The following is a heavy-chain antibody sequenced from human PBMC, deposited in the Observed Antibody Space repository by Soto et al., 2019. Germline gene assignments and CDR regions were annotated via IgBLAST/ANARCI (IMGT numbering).Heavy chain of an antibody. V-gene: IGHV3-21*01. CDR2: IRSGRET. CDR3: GREGSAWPLAYGLDV. CDR1: GFTFSNYY. Sequence: PGGSLRLSCAVSGFTFSNYYIHWVRQAQGKGLEWGSSIRSGRETFYADSVKGRFSISRDDATSSVSLQMNSLRGEDTAVYFCGREGSAWPLAYGLDVWGQGTTVTVSS. J-gene: IGHJ6*02.